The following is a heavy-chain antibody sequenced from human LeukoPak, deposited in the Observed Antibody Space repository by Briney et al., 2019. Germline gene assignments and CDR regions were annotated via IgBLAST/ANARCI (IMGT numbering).Heavy chain of an antibody. Sequence: WVRQPPGKGLEWIGSIYYSGSTYYNPSLKSRVTISVDTSKNQFSLKLNSVTAADTAVHYCASYSSSSLSAFDIWGQGTMVTVSS. V-gene: IGHV4-39*07. CDR3: ASYSSSSLSAFDI. D-gene: IGHD6-6*01. J-gene: IGHJ3*02. CDR2: IYYSGST.